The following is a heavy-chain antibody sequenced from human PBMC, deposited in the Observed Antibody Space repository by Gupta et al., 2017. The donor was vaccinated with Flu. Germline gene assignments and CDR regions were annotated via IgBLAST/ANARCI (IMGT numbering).Heavy chain of an antibody. D-gene: IGHD3-22*01. CDR2: AYHSGGIA. CDR1: GDSVSCGYY. V-gene: IGHV4-38-2*01. Sequence: QVQLQESGPGLVKPSETLSLTCVVSGDSVSCGYYWGWIRQPPGKGLEWIASAYHSGGIAYYNPSLKRRATISIDTSKNQFSLSLDSVTAADTAMYFCARASSYYDSSGYFVYWGQGIMVTASS. CDR3: ARASSYYDSSGYFVY. J-gene: IGHJ4*02.